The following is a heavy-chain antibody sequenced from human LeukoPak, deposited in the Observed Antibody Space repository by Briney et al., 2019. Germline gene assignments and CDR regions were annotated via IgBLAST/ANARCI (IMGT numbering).Heavy chain of an antibody. Sequence: PSETLSLTCTVSGGSISSYYWSWIRQPPGKGLEWIGYIYYSGSTNYNPSLKSRVTISVDTSKNQFSLRLTSVTAADTAVYYCARTPAYCSGTSCYEVWFDPWGQGTLVTVSS. CDR3: ARTPAYCSGTSCYEVWFDP. V-gene: IGHV4-59*01. CDR2: IYYSGST. J-gene: IGHJ5*02. CDR1: GGSISSYY. D-gene: IGHD2-2*01.